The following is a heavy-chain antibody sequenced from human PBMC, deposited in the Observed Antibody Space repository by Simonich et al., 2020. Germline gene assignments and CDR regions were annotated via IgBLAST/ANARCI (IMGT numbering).Heavy chain of an antibody. J-gene: IGHJ2*01. D-gene: IGHD6-25*01. CDR2: INPNSGGT. V-gene: IGHV1-2*02. CDR3: ARGGLGHWYFDL. CDR1: GYTFTGYY. Sequence: QVQLVQSGAEVKKPGASVKVSCKASGYTFTGYYMHWVRQAPGQGLEWSGWINPNSGGTNYAKKVQGRVTMTRDTSISTAYMELSRLRSDDTAVYYCARGGLGHWYFDLWGRGTLVTVSS.